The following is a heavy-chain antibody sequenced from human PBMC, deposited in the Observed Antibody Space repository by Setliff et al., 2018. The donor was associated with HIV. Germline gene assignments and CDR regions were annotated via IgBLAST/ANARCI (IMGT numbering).Heavy chain of an antibody. CDR3: ARERRHWGGNYYYYYMDV. Sequence: GGSLRLSCAASGFTFSSYSMNWVRQAPGKGLEWVSYISSSSSTIYYADSVKGRFIISRDDAKNSLYLQMNSLRAEDTAVYYCARERRHWGGNYYYYYMDVWGKGTTVTVS. CDR2: ISSSSSTI. J-gene: IGHJ6*03. D-gene: IGHD7-27*01. V-gene: IGHV3-48*01. CDR1: GFTFSSYS.